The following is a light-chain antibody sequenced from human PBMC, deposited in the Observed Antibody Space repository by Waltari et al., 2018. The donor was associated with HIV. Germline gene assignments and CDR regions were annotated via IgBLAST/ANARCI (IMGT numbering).Light chain of an antibody. CDR1: TSNIGTNN. V-gene: IGLV1-44*01. Sequence: QSVLTQPPSASGTPGQRIIISCSGSTSNIGTNNVNWYQQLPGTTPRLLMHSNIQRPSGGPDRFSGSRSGTSASLAISGLQSEDEADYYCSAWDASLCAWMFGGGTKLTVL. CDR2: SNI. CDR3: SAWDASLCAWM. J-gene: IGLJ3*02.